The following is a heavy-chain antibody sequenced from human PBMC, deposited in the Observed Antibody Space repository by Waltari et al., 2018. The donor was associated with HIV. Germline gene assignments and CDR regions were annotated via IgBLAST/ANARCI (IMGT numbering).Heavy chain of an antibody. Sequence: EVQLVQSGGGLIKPGGSLRLSCAASGYRVSSYWMHWVGQTPGKGLVWVSRINIDGSRIDYADSGRGRFTISRDSAKNTLSLQMNSLTEEDTAVYYCSRDTFGEYDYWGQGTLVTVSS. CDR3: SRDTFGEYDY. CDR2: INIDGSRI. CDR1: GYRVSSYW. J-gene: IGHJ4*02. D-gene: IGHD3-10*01. V-gene: IGHV3-74*01.